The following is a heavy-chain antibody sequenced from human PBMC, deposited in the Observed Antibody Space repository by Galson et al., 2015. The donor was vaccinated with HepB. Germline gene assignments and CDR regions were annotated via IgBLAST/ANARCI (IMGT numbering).Heavy chain of an antibody. CDR3: AISKSVFWSGKYYYYGMDV. CDR1: GYSFTSYW. Sequence: QSGAEVKKPGESLKISCKGSGYSFTSYWIGWVRQMPGKGLEWMGIIYPGDSDTRCSPSFQGQVTISADKSISTAYLQWSSLKASDTAMYYCAISKSVFWSGKYYYYGMDVWGQGTTVTVSS. J-gene: IGHJ6*02. CDR2: IYPGDSDT. V-gene: IGHV5-51*01. D-gene: IGHD3-3*01.